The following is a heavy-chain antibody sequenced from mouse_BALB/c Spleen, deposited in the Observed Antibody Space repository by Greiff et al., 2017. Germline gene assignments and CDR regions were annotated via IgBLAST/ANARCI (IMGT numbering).Heavy chain of an antibody. CDR3: ARGWEGAWFAY. CDR1: GFSLTSYG. D-gene: IGHD1-1*02. Sequence: VQGVESGPGLVAPSQSLSITCTVSGFSLTSYGVHWVRQPPGKGLEWLGVIWAGGSTNYNSALMSRLSISKDNSKSQVFLKMNSLQTDDTAMYYCARGWEGAWFAYWGQGTLVTVSA. V-gene: IGHV2-9*02. J-gene: IGHJ3*01. CDR2: IWAGGST.